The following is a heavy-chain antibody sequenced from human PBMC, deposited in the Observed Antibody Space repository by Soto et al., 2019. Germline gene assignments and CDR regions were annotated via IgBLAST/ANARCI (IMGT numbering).Heavy chain of an antibody. D-gene: IGHD3-9*01. CDR2: ISYDGNRE. V-gene: IGHV3-30-3*01. CDR3: ASVSNDSPLTISRDVFDL. J-gene: IGHJ3*01. Sequence: QVQLVESGGGVVQPGRSLRLSCAASGFTFSTYCMHWVHQVPGKGLEWVAVISYDGNREDYADSVKGRFTISRDNSMDTLYLQMNSLRLEDTAVYYCASVSNDSPLTISRDVFDLWGQGTMVIVSS. CDR1: GFTFSTYC.